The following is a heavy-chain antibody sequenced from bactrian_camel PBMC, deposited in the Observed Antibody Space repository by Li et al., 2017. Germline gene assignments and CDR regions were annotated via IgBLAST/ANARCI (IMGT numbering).Heavy chain of an antibody. D-gene: IGHD1*01. CDR2: IDGRGST. Sequence: HVQLVESGGGSVQSGGSLRFSCDASAVAASIDCMGWFRQVPGKEREGVASIDGRGSTTYDGDVMGRFTISQDSAKNTVYLQMNSLKPEDTAMYYCAADPDLSYTGPVWLMLAAIRYNYWGRGTQVTVST. CDR1: AVAASIDC. J-gene: IGHJ4*01. CDR3: AADPDLSYTGPVWLMLAAIRYNY. V-gene: IGHV3S53*01.